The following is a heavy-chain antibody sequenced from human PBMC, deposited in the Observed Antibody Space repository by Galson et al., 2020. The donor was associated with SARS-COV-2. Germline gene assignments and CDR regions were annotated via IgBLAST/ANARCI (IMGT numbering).Heavy chain of an antibody. D-gene: IGHD3-22*01. V-gene: IGHV3-30*03. CDR1: GFTFSSYG. Sequence: GESLKISCAASGFTFSSYGMHWVRQAPGKGLEWAAVISYAGSNKYYADSVKGRFTISRDNSKNTLYLQMNSLRAEDTAVYYCARDPLTMIVVVIPGFDYWGQGTLVTVSS. J-gene: IGHJ4*02. CDR3: ARDPLTMIVVVIPGFDY. CDR2: ISYAGSNK.